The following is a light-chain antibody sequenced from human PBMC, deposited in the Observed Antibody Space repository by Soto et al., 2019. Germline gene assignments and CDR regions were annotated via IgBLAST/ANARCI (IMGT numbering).Light chain of an antibody. J-gene: IGKJ1*01. CDR2: DAS. CDR3: QQYNNWLPWT. CDR1: QSVSKW. V-gene: IGKV1-5*01. Sequence: DIQLTQSHSTLPASAGNRVTITCRASQSVSKWLAWYQQQPGKATKLLIYDASTLESGVPARFSGSGSGTEFTLTLNSLQSDDFAIYYCQQYNNWLPWTFGQGTKVDIK.